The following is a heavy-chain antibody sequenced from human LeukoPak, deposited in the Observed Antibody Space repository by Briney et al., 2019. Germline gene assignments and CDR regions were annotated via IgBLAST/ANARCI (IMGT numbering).Heavy chain of an antibody. CDR3: ATDRDIYDSESYYFWIAD. CDR2: IKQDGSET. J-gene: IGHJ4*02. CDR1: GFTFSTYW. Sequence: PGGSLRLSCAASGFTFSTYWMSWVRQAPGRGLEWVANIKQDGSETYYVDSVKGRFTISRDNAKNTLYLQMNSLRDEDTAVYYCATDRDIYDSESYYFWIADWGQGTLVTVPS. V-gene: IGHV3-7*01. D-gene: IGHD3-10*01.